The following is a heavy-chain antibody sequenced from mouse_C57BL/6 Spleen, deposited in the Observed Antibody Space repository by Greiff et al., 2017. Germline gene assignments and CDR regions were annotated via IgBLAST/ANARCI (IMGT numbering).Heavy chain of an antibody. V-gene: IGHV1-80*01. CDR3: AQNYYGNFFDY. J-gene: IGHJ2*01. CDR1: GYAFSSYW. D-gene: IGHD2-1*01. Sequence: VQLQQSGAELVKPGASVKISCKASGYAFSSYWMNWVKQRPGKGLEWIGQIYPGDGDTNYNGKFKGKATLTADKSSSTAYMQLSSLTSEDSAVYFCAQNYYGNFFDYWGQGTTLTVSS. CDR2: IYPGDGDT.